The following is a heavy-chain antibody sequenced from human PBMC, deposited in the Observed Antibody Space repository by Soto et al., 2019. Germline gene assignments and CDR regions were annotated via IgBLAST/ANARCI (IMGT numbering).Heavy chain of an antibody. J-gene: IGHJ4*02. CDR3: VRKHHRAGSFDS. CDR2: IYYTGKT. CDR1: GGTIGDYY. Sequence: SETLSLTCSISGGTIGDYYWSWIRQPPGKGLEWLAYIYYTGKTDQNPSLERRVSISLGTSKNQFSLNLRSVTAADTAVYYCVRKHHRAGSFDSFGRGILFTVCS. D-gene: IGHD2-21*01. V-gene: IGHV4-59*01.